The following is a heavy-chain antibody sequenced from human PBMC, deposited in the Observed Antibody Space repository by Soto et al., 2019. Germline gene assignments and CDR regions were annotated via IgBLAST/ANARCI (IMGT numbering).Heavy chain of an antibody. D-gene: IGHD1-7*01. Sequence: SETLSLTCTVSGGSISSYYWTWIRQPPGKGLEWIGYMSYSGRTNYNPSLKSRVTLSVDTSTNHFSLKLSSVTAADPAVYYCVRGGGDGALTGTTGQTYYYNAMDVWGQGTTVIVSS. CDR1: GGSISSYY. J-gene: IGHJ6*02. CDR2: MSYSGRT. V-gene: IGHV4-59*01. CDR3: VRGGGDGALTGTTGQTYYYNAMDV.